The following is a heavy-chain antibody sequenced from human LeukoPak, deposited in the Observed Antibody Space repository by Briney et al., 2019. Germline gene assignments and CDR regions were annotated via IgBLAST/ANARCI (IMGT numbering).Heavy chain of an antibody. V-gene: IGHV4-59*01. J-gene: IGHJ3*02. CDR3: AQTTVTAYDAFDI. CDR1: GGCISSYY. Sequence: SETLPLTCTVSGGCISSYYWSWIRQPPGKGLEWIGYIYYSGSTNYNPSLKSRVTISVDTSKNQFSLKLSSVTAADTAVYYCAQTTVTAYDAFDIWGQGTMVTVSS. CDR2: IYYSGST. D-gene: IGHD4-17*01.